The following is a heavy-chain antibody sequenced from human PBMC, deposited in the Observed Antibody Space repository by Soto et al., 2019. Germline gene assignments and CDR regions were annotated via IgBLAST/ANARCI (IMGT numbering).Heavy chain of an antibody. CDR3: AKVVDGKPPRRYDM. D-gene: IGHD1-26*01. J-gene: IGHJ3*02. CDR2: ITNDGNYK. CDR1: GFTFSDHY. Sequence: GGSLRLSCAASGFTFSDHYMDWVRQAPGKGLEWVAVITNDGNYKDSPDSIRGRFTVSRDNSKNTLFLQMNRLRAEATAVYYCAKVVDGKPPRRYDMWGQGTMVTASS. V-gene: IGHV3-30*18.